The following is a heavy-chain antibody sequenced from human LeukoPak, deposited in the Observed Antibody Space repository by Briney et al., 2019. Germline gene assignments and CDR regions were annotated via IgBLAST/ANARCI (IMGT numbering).Heavy chain of an antibody. CDR1: GYTFASYW. J-gene: IGHJ4*02. Sequence: KNGESLKISCKGSGYTFASYWIAWVRQMPGQGLEWMGIINAGDSDTRYSPSFQGQVLISVEKSINTAYLHWGSLKPSDTALYYCARLPTISTPGSRKFDYWGRGTQVTVSS. D-gene: IGHD1-14*01. V-gene: IGHV5-51*01. CDR2: INAGDSDT. CDR3: ARLPTISTPGSRKFDY.